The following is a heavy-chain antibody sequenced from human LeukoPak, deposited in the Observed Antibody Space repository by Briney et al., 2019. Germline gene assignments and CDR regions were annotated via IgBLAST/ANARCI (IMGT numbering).Heavy chain of an antibody. J-gene: IGHJ4*02. CDR1: GGSFSGYY. V-gene: IGHV4-34*01. Sequence: PSETLSLTCAVYGGSFSGYYWSWIRQPPGKGLEWIGEINHSGSTNYNPSLKSRVTISVDTSKNQFSLKLSSVTAADTAVYYCARGVGDYDGYYFDYWGQGTLVTVSS. CDR3: ARGVGDYDGYYFDY. CDR2: INHSGST. D-gene: IGHD4-17*01.